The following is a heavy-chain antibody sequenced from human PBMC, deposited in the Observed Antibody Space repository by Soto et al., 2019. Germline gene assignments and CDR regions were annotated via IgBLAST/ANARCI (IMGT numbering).Heavy chain of an antibody. J-gene: IGHJ4*02. CDR3: TTGSTSTKNY. D-gene: IGHD6-6*01. Sequence: AGSLRLSCAASGFTFSNAWLSWVRQAPGKGLEWVGRIKSKTDGGTTDYTAPVKGRFTISRDDSKNTLYLQMNSLKIEDTAVYYCTTGSTSTKNYWGQGTLVTVSS. CDR2: IKSKTDGGTT. V-gene: IGHV3-15*01. CDR1: GFTFSNAW.